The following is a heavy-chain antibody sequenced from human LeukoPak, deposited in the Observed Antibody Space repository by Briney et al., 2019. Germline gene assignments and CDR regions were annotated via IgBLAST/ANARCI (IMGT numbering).Heavy chain of an antibody. D-gene: IGHD2-2*01. J-gene: IGHJ4*02. Sequence: GGSPRLSCAASGFTFSSYAMSWVRQAPGKGLEWVSAISGSGGSTHYADSVKGRFTISRDNSKNTLYLQMNSLRAEDTAVYYCAKGAIVVVPAATQYYFDYWGQGTLVSVSS. CDR3: AKGAIVVVPAATQYYFDY. V-gene: IGHV3-23*01. CDR2: ISGSGGST. CDR1: GFTFSSYA.